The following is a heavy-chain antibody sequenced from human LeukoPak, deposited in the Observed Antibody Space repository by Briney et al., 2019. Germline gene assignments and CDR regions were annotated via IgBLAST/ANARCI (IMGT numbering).Heavy chain of an antibody. CDR2: INHSGST. J-gene: IGHJ4*02. D-gene: IGHD3-9*01. CDR1: GGSFSGYY. V-gene: IGHV4-34*01. Sequence: SETLSLTCAVYGGSFSGYYWSWIRQPPGKGLEWIGEINHSGSTNYNPSLKSRVTISVDTSKNQFSLKLSSVTAADTAVYCCAREKVLRYFDWLSTFDYWGQGTLVTVSS. CDR3: AREKVLRYFDWLSTFDY.